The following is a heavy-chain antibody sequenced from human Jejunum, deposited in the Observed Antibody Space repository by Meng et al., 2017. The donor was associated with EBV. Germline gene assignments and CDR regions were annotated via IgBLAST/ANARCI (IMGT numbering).Heavy chain of an antibody. V-gene: IGHV1-2*06. CDR1: GYTFTDYD. Sequence: VHLVQSGTEVKESGASVKVSCKASGYTFTDYDLHWVRQAPGQGLEWMGRGNPNSGVTNYAEKFQGRVTMTRDTSISTSYMEVSRLTSDDTAVYYCARPISGYTYYFDYWGQGTLVTVSS. CDR3: ARPISGYTYYFDY. D-gene: IGHD5-18*01. CDR2: GNPNSGVT. J-gene: IGHJ4*02.